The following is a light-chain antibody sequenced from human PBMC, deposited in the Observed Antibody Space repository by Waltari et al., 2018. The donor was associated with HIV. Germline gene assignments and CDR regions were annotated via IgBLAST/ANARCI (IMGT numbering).Light chain of an antibody. J-gene: IGLJ1*01. Sequence: QSALTQPASVPGSPGQSVTISCTGTSSDIGGYNYVSWYHQHPGKAPKPIISEVSNRPQGVPDRVSGAKSGHTASLTISGLQADDEADYYCCSYTSTTAFDVFGTGTRVAGL. CDR2: EVS. CDR3: CSYTSTTAFDV. CDR1: SSDIGGYNY. V-gene: IGLV2-14*01.